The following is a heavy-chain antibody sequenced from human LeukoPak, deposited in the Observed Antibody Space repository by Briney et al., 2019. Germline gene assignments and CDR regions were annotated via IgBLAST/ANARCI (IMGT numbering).Heavy chain of an antibody. Sequence: SETLSLTCTVSGGSISSYYWSWIRQPPGKGLEWIGYIYYSGSTNYNPSLKSRVTISVDTSKNQFSLKLSSVTAADTAVYYCARVMGLLPNWFDPWGQGTLVTVSS. D-gene: IGHD3-22*01. V-gene: IGHV4-59*01. CDR2: IYYSGST. J-gene: IGHJ5*02. CDR1: GGSISSYY. CDR3: ARVMGLLPNWFDP.